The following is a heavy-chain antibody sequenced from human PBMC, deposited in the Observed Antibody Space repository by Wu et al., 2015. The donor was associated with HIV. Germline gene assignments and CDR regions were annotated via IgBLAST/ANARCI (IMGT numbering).Heavy chain of an antibody. CDR2: ISGYNGNT. Sequence: QVQLVQSGAEVKKPGSSVKVSCKASGGTFSSYAISWVRQAPGQGLQWMGWISGYNGNTNYAQKLQGRVTMTTDTSTSTAYMELRSLRSDDTAVYYCARALTPDYDSSGYYYSLQYWGQGTLVTVSS. CDR3: ARALTPDYDSSGYYYSLQY. V-gene: IGHV1-18*01. J-gene: IGHJ4*01. CDR1: GGTFSSYA. D-gene: IGHD3-22*01.